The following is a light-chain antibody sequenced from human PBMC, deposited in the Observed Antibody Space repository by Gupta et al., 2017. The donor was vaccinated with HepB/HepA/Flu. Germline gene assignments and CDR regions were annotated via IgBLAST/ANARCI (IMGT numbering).Light chain of an antibody. Sequence: QPALPQPASVSGSPGQSITIPCTGTSSAVGSYNLVSWYQQHPGKAPKLMIYEISKRPPGVSNRFSGSKSGNTASLTISGLQAEDEADYYCCSYADPKVFGGGTKLTVL. J-gene: IGLJ2*01. CDR1: SSAVGSYNL. V-gene: IGLV2-23*02. CDR3: CSYADPKV. CDR2: EIS.